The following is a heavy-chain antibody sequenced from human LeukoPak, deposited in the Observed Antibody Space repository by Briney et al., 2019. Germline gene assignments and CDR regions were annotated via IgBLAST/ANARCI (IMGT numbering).Heavy chain of an antibody. CDR1: GFTFSSYG. CDR3: AKDRREDSLMEYYYYGMDV. J-gene: IGHJ6*02. CDR2: ISYDGSNK. Sequence: GRSLRLSCAASGFTFSSYGMHWVRQAPGKGLEWGAVISYDGSNKYYADSVKGRFTISRDNSKNTLYLQMNSLRAEDTAVYYCAKDRREDSLMEYYYYGMDVWGQGTTVTVSS. D-gene: IGHD2-15*01. V-gene: IGHV3-30*18.